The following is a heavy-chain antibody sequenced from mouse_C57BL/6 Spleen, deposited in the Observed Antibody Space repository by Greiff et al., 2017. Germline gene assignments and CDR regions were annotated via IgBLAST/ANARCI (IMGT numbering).Heavy chain of an antibody. D-gene: IGHD1-1*01. CDR3: TTAAHYYGSSAWLAY. V-gene: IGHV14-4*01. CDR1: GFNIKDDY. Sequence: EVQLQQSGAELVRPGASVKLSCTASGFNIKDDYMHWVKQRPEQGLEWIGCIYPENGDTEYASKFQGKATITAEPSSNTAYLQLSSLTSEDTADYYCTTAAHYYGSSAWLAYWGQGTLVTVSA. J-gene: IGHJ3*01. CDR2: IYPENGDT.